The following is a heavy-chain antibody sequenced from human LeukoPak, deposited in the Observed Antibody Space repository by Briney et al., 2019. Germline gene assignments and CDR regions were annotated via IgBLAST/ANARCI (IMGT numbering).Heavy chain of an antibody. J-gene: IGHJ4*02. CDR1: GYTFTGYY. CDR2: MNPNRGNT. Sequence: ASVKVSCKASGYTFTGYYMHWVRQAPGQGLEWMGWMNPNRGNTGYAQKFQGRVTMTRNTSISTAYMELSSLRSEDTAVYYCASSASSGYYSDLLTWGQGTLVTVSS. V-gene: IGHV1-8*02. D-gene: IGHD3-22*01. CDR3: ASSASSGYYSDLLT.